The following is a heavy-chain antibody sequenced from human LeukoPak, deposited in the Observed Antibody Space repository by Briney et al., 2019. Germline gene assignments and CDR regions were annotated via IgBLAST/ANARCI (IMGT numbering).Heavy chain of an antibody. CDR2: FDPEDGET. V-gene: IGHV1-24*01. Sequence: VKVSCKVSGYTLTELSMHWVRQAPGKGLEWMGGFDPEDGETIYAQKFQGRATMTEDTSTDTAYMELSSLRSEDTAVYYCATGGILRYFPWGFDYWGQGTLVTVSS. CDR3: ATGGILRYFPWGFDY. D-gene: IGHD3-9*01. CDR1: GYTLTELS. J-gene: IGHJ4*02.